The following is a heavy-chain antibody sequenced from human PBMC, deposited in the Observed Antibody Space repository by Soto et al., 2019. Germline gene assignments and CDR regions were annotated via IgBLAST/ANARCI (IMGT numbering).Heavy chain of an antibody. CDR3: ARAIGYSNVDY. D-gene: IGHD4-4*01. CDR2: IYYSWST. Sequence: SETLSLTCTVSGGSISSYYWSWIRQPPGKGLEWIRYIYYSWSTNYNPSLKSRVTILVDTSKNQFSLKLSSVTAADTAVYYCARAIGYSNVDYWGQGTLVTVPQ. CDR1: GGSISSYY. V-gene: IGHV4-59*01. J-gene: IGHJ4*02.